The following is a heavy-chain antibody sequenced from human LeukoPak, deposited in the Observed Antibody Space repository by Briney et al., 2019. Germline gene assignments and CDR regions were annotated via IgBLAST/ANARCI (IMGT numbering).Heavy chain of an antibody. CDR1: GFTFNNYW. Sequence: GGSLRLSCAASGFTFNNYWMSWVRQAPGKGLEWVSSISSSSSYIYYADSVKGRFTISRDNAKNSLYLQMNSLRAEDTAVYYCARDFNYGDLSRFDPWGQGTLVTVSS. V-gene: IGHV3-21*01. CDR2: ISSSSSYI. J-gene: IGHJ5*02. D-gene: IGHD4-17*01. CDR3: ARDFNYGDLSRFDP.